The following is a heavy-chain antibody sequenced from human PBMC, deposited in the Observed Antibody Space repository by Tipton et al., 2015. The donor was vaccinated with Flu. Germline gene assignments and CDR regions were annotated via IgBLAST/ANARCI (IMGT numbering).Heavy chain of an antibody. CDR3: AKDPLWFGELADY. V-gene: IGHV3-23*01. J-gene: IGHJ4*02. Sequence: SLRLSCAASGFTFSSYAMSWVRQAPGKGLEWVSAISGSGGSTYYADSVKGRLTISRDNSKNTLYLQMNSLRAEDTAVYYCAKDPLWFGELADYWGQGTLVTVSS. D-gene: IGHD3-10*01. CDR1: GFTFSSYA. CDR2: ISGSGGST.